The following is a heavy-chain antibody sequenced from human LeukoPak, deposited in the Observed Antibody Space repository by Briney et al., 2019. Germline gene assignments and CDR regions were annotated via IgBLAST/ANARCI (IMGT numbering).Heavy chain of an antibody. V-gene: IGHV3-9*01. CDR1: GFTFDDYA. J-gene: IGHJ4*02. Sequence: GGSLRLSCAASGFTFDDYAMHWVRHAPGKGLEWVSGISWNSGSIGYADSVKGRFTISRDNAKNSLYLQMNSLRAEDTALYYCAKDTFYYDSSGLLDYWGQGTLVTVSS. CDR3: AKDTFYYDSSGLLDY. D-gene: IGHD3-22*01. CDR2: ISWNSGSI.